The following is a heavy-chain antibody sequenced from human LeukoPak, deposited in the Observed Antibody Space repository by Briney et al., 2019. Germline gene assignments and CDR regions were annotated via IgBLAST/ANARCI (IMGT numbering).Heavy chain of an antibody. CDR1: GGTFSSYA. CDR2: IIPIFGTA. V-gene: IGHV1-69*13. D-gene: IGHD3-3*01. J-gene: IGHJ4*02. CDR3: ARDRGPFWSGCFDY. Sequence: ASVKVSCKASGGTFSSYAISWVRQAPGQGLEWMGGIIPIFGTANYAQKFQGRVTITADESTSTAYMELSSLRSEDTAVYYCARDRGPFWSGCFDYWGQGTLVTVSS.